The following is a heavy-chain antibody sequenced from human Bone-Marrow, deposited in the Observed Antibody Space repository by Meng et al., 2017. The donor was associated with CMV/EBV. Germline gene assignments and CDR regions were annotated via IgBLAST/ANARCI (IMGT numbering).Heavy chain of an antibody. CDR3: ARGWRDGYNYALFGY. Sequence: SGYPFTGYYLHWVRQAPGQGLEWMGWINPNSGGTNYAQKFQGRVTMTRDTSISTAYMELSRLRSDDTAVYYCARGWRDGYNYALFGYWGQGTLVTVSS. V-gene: IGHV1-2*02. J-gene: IGHJ4*02. CDR2: INPNSGGT. D-gene: IGHD5-24*01. CDR1: GYPFTGYY.